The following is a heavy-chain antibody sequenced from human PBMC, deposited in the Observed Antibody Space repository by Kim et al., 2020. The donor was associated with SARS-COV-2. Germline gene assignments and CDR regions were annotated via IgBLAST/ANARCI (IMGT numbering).Heavy chain of an antibody. Sequence: KYYADSVQGRFTISSDNSKNTMYLQMNSLRAEDTTVYYCARGSWELQVDYWGQGTLVTVSS. CDR2: K. V-gene: IGHV3-30*01. J-gene: IGHJ4*02. D-gene: IGHD1-26*01. CDR3: ARGSWELQVDY.